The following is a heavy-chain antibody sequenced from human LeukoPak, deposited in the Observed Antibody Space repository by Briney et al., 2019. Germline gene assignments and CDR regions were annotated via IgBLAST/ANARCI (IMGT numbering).Heavy chain of an antibody. Sequence: GESLKISCQGSGYSFTNYWIGWVRQMPGKGLEWVAVTWRGDSDDSETNYNPSFQGQVTISVDKSISTAYLQWSSLKASDTAMYYCARHEGDPWGSWFGELTSKKDAYNWFDPWGQGTLVTVSS. CDR2: TWRGDSDDSET. V-gene: IGHV5-51*01. D-gene: IGHD3-10*01. CDR3: ARHEGDPWGSWFGELTSKKDAYNWFDP. J-gene: IGHJ5*02. CDR1: GYSFTNYW.